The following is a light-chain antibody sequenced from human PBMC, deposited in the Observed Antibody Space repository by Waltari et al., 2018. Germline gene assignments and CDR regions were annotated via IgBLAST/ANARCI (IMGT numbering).Light chain of an antibody. Sequence: SYDLTRSPSVSVSPGQTASITCSGHDLEKKYVCWYQQKPGQSPVLLIYQDVRRPSEIPERFSGSNSGNTATLTISGTQPMDEADYYCQVWDSGAAGVFGTGTKVTVL. V-gene: IGLV3-1*01. CDR1: DLEKKY. CDR3: QVWDSGAAGV. J-gene: IGLJ1*01. CDR2: QDV.